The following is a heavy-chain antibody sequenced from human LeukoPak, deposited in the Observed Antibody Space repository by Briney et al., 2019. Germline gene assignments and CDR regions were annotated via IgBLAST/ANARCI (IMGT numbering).Heavy chain of an antibody. CDR1: GFTFSSYE. Sequence: GGSLRLSCAASGFTFSSYEMNWVRQAPGKGLEWVSYISSSGSTIYYADSVKGRFTISRDNAKNSLYLQMNSVRAEDTAVYYCAKGRGFRVWDPWDNWGQGTLITVSS. CDR2: ISSSGSTI. J-gene: IGHJ4*02. D-gene: IGHD3-16*01. CDR3: AKGRGFRVWDPWDN. V-gene: IGHV3-48*03.